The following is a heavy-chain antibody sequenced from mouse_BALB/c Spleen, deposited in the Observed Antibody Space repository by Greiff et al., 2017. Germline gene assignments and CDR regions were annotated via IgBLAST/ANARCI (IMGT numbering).Heavy chain of an antibody. J-gene: IGHJ4*01. CDR2: INPSSGYT. D-gene: IGHD2-13*01. Sequence: VQLQESGAELARPGASVKMSCKASGYTFTSYTMHWVQQRPGQGLEWIGYINPSSGYTNYNQKFKDKATLTADKSSSTAYMQLSSLTSEDSAVYYCARLGLDGDYAMDYWGQGTSVTVSS. V-gene: IGHV1-4*01. CDR1: GYTFTSYT. CDR3: ARLGLDGDYAMDY.